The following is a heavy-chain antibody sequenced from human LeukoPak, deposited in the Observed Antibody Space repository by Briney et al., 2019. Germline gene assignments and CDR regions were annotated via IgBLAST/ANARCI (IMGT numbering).Heavy chain of an antibody. CDR1: GGSFSAYY. D-gene: IGHD5-18*01. Sequence: SETLSLTCVVYGGSFSAYYWNWIRQPPGKGLEWIGYIYYSGSTNYNPSLKSRVTISVDTSKNQFSLKLSSVTAADTAVYYCARHPPWIQQWYFDYWGQGTLVTVSS. CDR2: IYYSGST. V-gene: IGHV4-59*08. J-gene: IGHJ4*02. CDR3: ARHPPWIQQWYFDY.